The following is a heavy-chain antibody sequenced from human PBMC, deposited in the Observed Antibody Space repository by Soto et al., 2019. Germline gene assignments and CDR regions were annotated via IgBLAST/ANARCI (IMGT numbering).Heavy chain of an antibody. CDR3: ARDLGDTAMAPFDVDYYYGMDV. V-gene: IGHV3-30-3*01. D-gene: IGHD5-18*01. J-gene: IGHJ6*02. CDR2: ISYDGSNK. CDR1: GFTFSSFA. Sequence: PGGSLRLFCAASGFTFSSFAMHWVRQAPGKGLEWVAVISYDGSNKYYADSVKGRFTISRDNSKNTLYLQMNSLRAEDTAVYYCARDLGDTAMAPFDVDYYYGMDVWGQGTTVTVSS.